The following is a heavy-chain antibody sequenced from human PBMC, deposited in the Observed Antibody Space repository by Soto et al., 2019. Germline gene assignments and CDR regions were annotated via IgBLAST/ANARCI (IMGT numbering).Heavy chain of an antibody. CDR3: ASALGGAPGY. D-gene: IGHD2-21*01. CDR2: ISAYNGNT. CDR1: GYTFTSYG. Sequence: QVQLVQSGAEVKKPGASVKVSCKASGYTFTSYGISWVRQAPGQGLEWMGWISAYNGNTNYAQKLEGSVTMPTAPSPSTACMAPRSLSSADTALYYCASALGGAPGYWGQGPLVTVSS. J-gene: IGHJ4*02. V-gene: IGHV1-18*01.